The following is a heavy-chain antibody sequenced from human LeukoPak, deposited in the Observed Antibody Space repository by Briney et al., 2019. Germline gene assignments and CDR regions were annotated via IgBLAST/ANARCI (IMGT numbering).Heavy chain of an antibody. CDR3: ARDLIAVAGTSVFDI. CDR2: IYDSGST. J-gene: IGHJ3*02. Sequence: SETLSLTCTVSGGSISSYYWSWIRQPPGKGLEWIGYIYDSGSTNYNPSLKSRVTISVDTSKNHFSLRLSSVTAADTAVYYCARDLIAVAGTSVFDIWGQGTMVTVSS. CDR1: GGSISSYY. D-gene: IGHD6-19*01. V-gene: IGHV4-59*01.